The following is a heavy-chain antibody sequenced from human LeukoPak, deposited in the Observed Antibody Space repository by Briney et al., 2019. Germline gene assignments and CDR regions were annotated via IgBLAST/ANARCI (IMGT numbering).Heavy chain of an antibody. V-gene: IGHV3-11*04. CDR1: GFIFSDYY. CDR3: ASAPDIGSGLFDY. Sequence: PGGSLRLSCAASGFIFSDYYMSWIRQAPGKGLEWVSYISASGSIIYYADSVKGRFTISRDNSKNTLYLQMNSLRAEDTAVYYCASAPDIGSGLFDYWGQGTLVTVSS. J-gene: IGHJ4*02. D-gene: IGHD3-3*01. CDR2: ISASGSII.